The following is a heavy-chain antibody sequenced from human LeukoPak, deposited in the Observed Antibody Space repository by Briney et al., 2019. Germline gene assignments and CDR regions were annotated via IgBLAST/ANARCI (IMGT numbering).Heavy chain of an antibody. CDR2: TQYDGSNK. CDR3: AKDTVTNSFDY. CDR1: GFIFSSYG. V-gene: IGHV3-30*02. J-gene: IGHJ4*02. Sequence: GGSLRLSCEASGFIFSSYGMHWVRQAPGKGLEWVAFTQYDGSNKYYADSVKGRFTISRDNSKNTLYLQMNSLKADDTAVYYCAKDTVTNSFDYWGQGTLVTVSS. D-gene: IGHD4-11*01.